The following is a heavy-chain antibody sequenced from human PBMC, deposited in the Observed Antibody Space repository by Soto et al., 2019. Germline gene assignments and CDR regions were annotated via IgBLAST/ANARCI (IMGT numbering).Heavy chain of an antibody. V-gene: IGHV3-48*03. J-gene: IGHJ4*02. Sequence: EVQLVESGGGLVQPGGSLRLSCAASGFTIRSYEMNWVRQAPGKGLEWVSYISGNSGTIYYADSVKGRFSISRDNAKNSLYLQMNSLRAEDTAVYFCASPPYSGSSPNWGQGTLVIVSS. D-gene: IGHD6-19*01. CDR2: ISGNSGTI. CDR3: ASPPYSGSSPN. CDR1: GFTIRSYE.